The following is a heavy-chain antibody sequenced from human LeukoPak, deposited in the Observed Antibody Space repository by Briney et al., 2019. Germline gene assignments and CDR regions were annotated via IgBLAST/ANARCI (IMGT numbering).Heavy chain of an antibody. J-gene: IGHJ6*02. CDR1: GFTFSSYS. D-gene: IGHD3-22*01. V-gene: IGHV3-21*01. CDR2: ISSSSSYI. CDR3: ARVGYYYDSSGQPYYYGMDV. Sequence: PGGSLRLSGAASGFTFSSYSMNWFGQAPGKGLEWVSSISSSSSYIYYADSVKGRFTISRDNAKNSLYLQMNSLRTEDTAVYYCARVGYYYDSSGQPYYYGMDVWGQGTTVTVSS.